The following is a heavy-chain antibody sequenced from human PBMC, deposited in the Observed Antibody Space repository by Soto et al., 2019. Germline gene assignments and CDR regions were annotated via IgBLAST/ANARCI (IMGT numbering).Heavy chain of an antibody. Sequence: VSVKVCFKASGYSFTGYYMHLVRQAPGQGLEWMGWINTTSGGTNYAQKFQGRVTMTRYTSISTAYMELSRLRSDDTAVYYCASDLAVDLTSHGDYWGQGTMVTVSS. V-gene: IGHV1-2*02. CDR1: GYSFTGYY. D-gene: IGHD6-19*01. CDR3: ASDLAVDLTSHGDY. J-gene: IGHJ4*02. CDR2: INTTSGGT.